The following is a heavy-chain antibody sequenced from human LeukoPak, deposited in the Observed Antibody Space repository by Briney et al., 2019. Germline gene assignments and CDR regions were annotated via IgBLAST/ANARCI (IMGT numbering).Heavy chain of an antibody. V-gene: IGHV3-33*01. J-gene: IGHJ4*02. Sequence: GGSLRLSCAGPGFPLSTYGMPWFRQAPGKGLGWVAVIWYHGSNKYYADSVKGRFTISRDNSKNTLYLQMNSLRAEDTAVYYCARAPSYGDYVYWGQGTLVTVSS. CDR3: ARAPSYGDYVY. D-gene: IGHD4-17*01. CDR2: IWYHGSNK. CDR1: GFPLSTYG.